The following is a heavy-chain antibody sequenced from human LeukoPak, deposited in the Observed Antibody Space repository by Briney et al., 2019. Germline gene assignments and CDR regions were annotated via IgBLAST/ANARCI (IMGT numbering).Heavy chain of an antibody. J-gene: IGHJ6*03. CDR3: AKAKVAGAPLYYYHMDV. D-gene: IGHD7-27*01. V-gene: IGHV3-23*01. CDR1: GFTFSSYA. CDR2: ISGSGGST. Sequence: PGGSLRLSCAASGFTFSSYAVSWVRQAPGKGLEWVSAISGSGGSTYYADSVKGRFTISRDNSKNTLYLQMNSLRAEDTAVYYCAKAKVAGAPLYYYHMDVWGKGTTVTVSS.